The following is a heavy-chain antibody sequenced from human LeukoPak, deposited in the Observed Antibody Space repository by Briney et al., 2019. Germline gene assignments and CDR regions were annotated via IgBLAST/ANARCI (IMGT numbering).Heavy chain of an antibody. D-gene: IGHD1-26*01. Sequence: PGGSLRLSCAASGFAFNDYYMSWIRQAPGKGLVWVSRIKSDGRSTTYADSVKGRFTISRDNAKNALYLQMNSLRAGDTAVYYCARGGSPPEALGDAFNIWGQGTMVTVSS. CDR3: ARGGSPPEALGDAFNI. CDR1: GFAFNDYY. V-gene: IGHV3-74*01. J-gene: IGHJ3*02. CDR2: IKSDGRST.